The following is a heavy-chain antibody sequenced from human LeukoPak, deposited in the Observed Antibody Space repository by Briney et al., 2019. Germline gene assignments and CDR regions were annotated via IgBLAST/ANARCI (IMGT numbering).Heavy chain of an antibody. CDR2: IYTSGST. Sequence: SETLSLTCTVSGGSISSSTFYWGWIRQPPGKGLEWIGRIYTSGSTNYNPSLKSRVTISVDTSKNQFSLKLSSVTAADTAVYYCASSSTRWNWNDDYWGQGTLVTVSS. CDR1: GGSISSSTFY. J-gene: IGHJ4*02. V-gene: IGHV4-61*02. D-gene: IGHD1-1*01. CDR3: ASSSTRWNWNDDY.